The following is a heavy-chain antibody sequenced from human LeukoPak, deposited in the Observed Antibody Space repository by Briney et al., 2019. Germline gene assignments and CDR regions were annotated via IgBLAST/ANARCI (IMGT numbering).Heavy chain of an antibody. Sequence: ASVKVSCKASGGTFSSYAISWVRQAPGQGLEWMGGIIPIFGTANYAQKFQGRVTTTADESTSTAYMELSSLRSEDTAVYYCARGGVSGYDYVGWFDPWGQGTLVTVSS. CDR2: IIPIFGTA. D-gene: IGHD5-12*01. CDR1: GGTFSSYA. CDR3: ARGGVSGYDYVGWFDP. V-gene: IGHV1-69*01. J-gene: IGHJ5*02.